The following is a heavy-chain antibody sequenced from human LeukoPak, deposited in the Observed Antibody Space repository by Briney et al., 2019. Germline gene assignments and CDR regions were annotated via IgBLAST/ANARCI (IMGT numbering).Heavy chain of an antibody. J-gene: IGHJ4*02. CDR2: LIPISDTP. V-gene: IGHV1-69*05. D-gene: IGHD6-19*01. Sequence: SVKVSSKSSGGTFRNYAMSWVRQAPGQGLEWMGGLIPISDTPKYAQKFQGRLTISTDESTSTAYMELSSLTSKDTAVYYCARSLAVAVAGAGHDYWGQGTLVTVSS. CDR1: GGTFRNYA. CDR3: ARSLAVAVAGAGHDY.